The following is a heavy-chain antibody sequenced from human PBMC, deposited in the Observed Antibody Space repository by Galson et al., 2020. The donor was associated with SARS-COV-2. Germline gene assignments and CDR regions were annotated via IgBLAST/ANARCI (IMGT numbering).Heavy chain of an antibody. CDR2: MSSNGGGT. D-gene: IGHD3-16*01. V-gene: IGHV3-64*02. CDR3: SGERWGVKHHYGFFSGMDV. CDR1: GFTFSTYA. Sequence: QLGESPKLSRVAPGFTFSTYAMHWVRQAPGNGLEYVSAMSSNGGGTHYVDSVKRRSTNHRDNSKNILFLQMGSLRAEGMAVYYCSGERWGVKHHYGFFSGMDVWGQGTTVIVSS. J-gene: IGHJ6*02.